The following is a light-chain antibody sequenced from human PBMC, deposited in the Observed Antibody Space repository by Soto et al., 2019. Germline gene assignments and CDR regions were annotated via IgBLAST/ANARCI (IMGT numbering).Light chain of an antibody. CDR3: QQYYSTRLT. CDR1: QSVLYSSNNKNY. J-gene: IGKJ4*01. V-gene: IGKV4-1*01. Sequence: DIVMTQSPDSLAVSLGERATINCKSSQSVLYSSNNKNYLAWYQQKPGQPPNLLIYWASTREAGVPDRFSGRGSGTDFTLTISSLQAEDVAVYYCQQYYSTRLTFGGGTKVEIK. CDR2: WAS.